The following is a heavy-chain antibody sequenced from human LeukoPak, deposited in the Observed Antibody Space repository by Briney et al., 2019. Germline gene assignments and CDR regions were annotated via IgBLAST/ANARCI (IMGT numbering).Heavy chain of an antibody. CDR2: INHSGST. CDR1: GGSFSGYY. CDR3: ARQYGSGFLEWLFDY. Sequence: SETLSLTCAVYGGSFSGYYWSWIRQPPGKGLEWIGEINHSGSTNYNPSLKSRVTISVDTSKNQFSLKLSSVTAADTAVYYCARQYGSGFLEWLFDYWGQGTLVTVSS. V-gene: IGHV4-34*01. J-gene: IGHJ4*02. D-gene: IGHD3-3*01.